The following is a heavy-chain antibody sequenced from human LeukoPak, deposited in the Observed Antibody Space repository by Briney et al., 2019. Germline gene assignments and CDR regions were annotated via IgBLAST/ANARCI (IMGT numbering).Heavy chain of an antibody. CDR2: IRSKAYGGTT. Sequence: GGSLRLSCTASGFTFGDYAMSWFRQAPGKGLEWVGFIRSKAYGGTTEYAASVKGRFTISRDDSKSIAYLQMNSLKIEETAVYYCTRVPALDNFWSGYYGMDVWGQGTTVTVSS. CDR1: GFTFGDYA. D-gene: IGHD3-3*01. J-gene: IGHJ6*02. CDR3: TRVPALDNFWSGYYGMDV. V-gene: IGHV3-49*03.